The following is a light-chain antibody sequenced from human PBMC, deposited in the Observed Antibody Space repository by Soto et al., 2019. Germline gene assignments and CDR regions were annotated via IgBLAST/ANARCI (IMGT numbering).Light chain of an antibody. CDR2: DVS. CDR1: SSDIGGVYNR. Sequence: QSALTQPASVSGSPGQSIAVSCTATSSDIGGVYNRVSWYQQHPGKAPKLIIYDVSARPSGVSNRFSGSKSGNTASLTISGLQADDEADYYCSSYASNVVFGGGTKATVL. J-gene: IGLJ2*01. CDR3: SSYASNVV. V-gene: IGLV2-14*03.